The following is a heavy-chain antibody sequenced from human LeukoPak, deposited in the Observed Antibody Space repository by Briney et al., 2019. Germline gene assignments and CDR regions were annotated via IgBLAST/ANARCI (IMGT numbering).Heavy chain of an antibody. D-gene: IGHD1-1*01. Sequence: SQTLSLTCTVSGGSISSGSYYWSWIWQPAGKGLEWIGRIYASGSTNYNPSLKNRVTISVDTSKNQFSLKLSSVTAADTAVYYCARGGMYNWNSGAFDIWGQGTMVTVSS. J-gene: IGHJ3*02. CDR2: IYASGST. V-gene: IGHV4-61*02. CDR1: GGSISSGSYY. CDR3: ARGGMYNWNSGAFDI.